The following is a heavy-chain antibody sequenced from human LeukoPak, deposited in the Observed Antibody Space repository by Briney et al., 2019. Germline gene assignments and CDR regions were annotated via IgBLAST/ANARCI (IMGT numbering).Heavy chain of an antibody. CDR2: IYPGDSDT. Sequence: GASLQIPCKGSGSRFTSYWIGWGRPMPGKGLEWMGIIYPGDSDTRFSPSFQDQVTISADKSISTPYLQCSSLKASDTAMYYCARNANYDFWSGYHTRLGYYGMDVWGQGTTVTVSS. CDR3: ARNANYDFWSGYHTRLGYYGMDV. D-gene: IGHD3-3*01. V-gene: IGHV5-51*01. CDR1: GSRFTSYW. J-gene: IGHJ6*02.